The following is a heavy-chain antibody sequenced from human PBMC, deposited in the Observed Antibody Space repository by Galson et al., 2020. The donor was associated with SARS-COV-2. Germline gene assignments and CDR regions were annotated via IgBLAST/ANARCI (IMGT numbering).Heavy chain of an antibody. J-gene: IGHJ4*02. Sequence: GGSLRLSCAASGFTFSDYAMHWVRQAPGKGLEWVAVISYDGSNNYYADSVKGRFTISRDNYKNTLYLQMNSLRVEDTAVYYCARLGSEWVPFDYWGQGNLVTVSS. CDR1: GFTFSDYA. D-gene: IGHD3-3*01. CDR2: ISYDGSNN. V-gene: IGHV3-30*04. CDR3: ARLGSEWVPFDY.